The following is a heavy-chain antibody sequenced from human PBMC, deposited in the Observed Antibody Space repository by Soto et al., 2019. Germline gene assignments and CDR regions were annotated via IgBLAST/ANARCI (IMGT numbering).Heavy chain of an antibody. V-gene: IGHV3-23*01. Sequence: PGGSLRLSCASSGFTFSSYAMSWVRQAPGKGLEWVSAISGSGGSTYYADSVKGRFTISRDNSKNTLYLQMNSLRAEDTAVYYCAKMEVAATYNDYWGQGTLVTVSS. D-gene: IGHD2-15*01. CDR1: GFTFSSYA. CDR3: AKMEVAATYNDY. CDR2: ISGSGGST. J-gene: IGHJ4*02.